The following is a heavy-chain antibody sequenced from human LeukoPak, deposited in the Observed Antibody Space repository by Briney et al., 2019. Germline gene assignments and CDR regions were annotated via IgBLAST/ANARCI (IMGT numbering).Heavy chain of an antibody. Sequence: SETLSLTCTVSGGSISSSRYYWGWVRQPPGEGLEWIGTIYYTGSTYYNPSLKSRVTISVDTSKNQFSLKLSSVTAADTAVYYCASEYSRPPGYWGQGTLVTVSS. CDR1: GGSISSSRYY. J-gene: IGHJ4*02. D-gene: IGHD1-26*01. CDR2: IYYTGST. V-gene: IGHV4-39*02. CDR3: ASEYSRPPGY.